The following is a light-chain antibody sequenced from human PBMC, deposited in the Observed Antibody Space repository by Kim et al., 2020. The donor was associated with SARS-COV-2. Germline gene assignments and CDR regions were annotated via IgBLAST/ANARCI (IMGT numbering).Light chain of an antibody. Sequence: DIQMTQSPSSVAASVGDSVTITCRASQDIGSRLAWYQQKPGQAPKLLIFSASTSHYGVPSRFSGSGSGTEFTLTISSVQPDDFATYYCQQANKFLVPSFGGGTKVDIK. CDR2: SAS. CDR1: QDIGSR. CDR3: QQANKFLVPS. J-gene: IGKJ4*01. V-gene: IGKV1-12*01.